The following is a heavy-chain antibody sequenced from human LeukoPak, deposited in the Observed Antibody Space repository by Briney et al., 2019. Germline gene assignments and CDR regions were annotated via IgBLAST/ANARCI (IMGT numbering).Heavy chain of an antibody. CDR1: GFTFSSYS. Sequence: GGSLRLSCAVSGFTFSSYSMNWVRQAPGKGLEWVSSMSGSIGYMDYADSVKGRFTISRDNAKNSLYLQMNSLRADDTAIYYCARPLTNYYYMDVWGKGTTVTVSS. V-gene: IGHV3-21*06. CDR3: ARPLTNYYYMDV. J-gene: IGHJ6*03. CDR2: MSGSIGYM.